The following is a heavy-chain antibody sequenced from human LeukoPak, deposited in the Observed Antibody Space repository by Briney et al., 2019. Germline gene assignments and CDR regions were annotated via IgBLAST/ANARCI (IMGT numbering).Heavy chain of an antibody. CDR3: AREAPKFSSGRLNWFDP. Sequence: ASVKVSCKASGYTFTGYYMHWVRQAPGQGLEWMGIINPSGGSTSYAQKFQGRVTMTRDTSTSTVYMELSSLRSEDTAVYYCAREAPKFSSGRLNWFDPWGQGTLVTVSS. CDR2: INPSGGST. V-gene: IGHV1-46*01. D-gene: IGHD6-19*01. J-gene: IGHJ5*02. CDR1: GYTFTGYY.